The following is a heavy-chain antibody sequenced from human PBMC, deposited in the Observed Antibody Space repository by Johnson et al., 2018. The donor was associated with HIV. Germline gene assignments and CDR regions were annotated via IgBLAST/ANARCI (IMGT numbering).Heavy chain of an antibody. CDR3: ARPHSGQYQYAFDI. V-gene: IGHV3-66*04. J-gene: IGHJ3*02. D-gene: IGHD5-12*01. CDR2: IDSGGTT. CDR1: GFTVSSNY. Sequence: VQLVESGGGLIQPGGSLRLSCAASGFTVSSNYMSWVRQAPGKGLEWVSLIDSGGTTNYADSVKGRFTISRDISKNTLYLQMNSLRAEDTALYHCARPHSGQYQYAFDIWGQGTKVTVSS.